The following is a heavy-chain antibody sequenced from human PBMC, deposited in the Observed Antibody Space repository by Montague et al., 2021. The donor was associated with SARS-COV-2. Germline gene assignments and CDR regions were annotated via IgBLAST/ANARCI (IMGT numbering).Heavy chain of an antibody. J-gene: IGHJ6*02. CDR3: AREGQIGWYDPWYYYGMDV. V-gene: IGHV3-53*04. CDR1: GFTVSSNY. D-gene: IGHD6-19*01. Sequence: SLRLSCAASGFTVSSNYMSWVRQAPGKGLEWVSVIYSGGSTYYADSVKGRFTISRHNSKNTLYLQMNSLRAEDTAVYYCAREGQIGWYDPWYYYGMDVWGQGTPVTVSS. CDR2: IYSGGST.